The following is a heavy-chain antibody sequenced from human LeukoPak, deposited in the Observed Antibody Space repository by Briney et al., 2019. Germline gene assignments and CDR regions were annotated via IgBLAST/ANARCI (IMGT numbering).Heavy chain of an antibody. D-gene: IGHD6-19*01. CDR3: ARDHPYSSGWHGRVEAFDL. Sequence: ASVKVSCKASGYTFTSYGISWVRQAPGQGLEWMGWINPNSGGTKYAQKFQGRVTMTRDTSISTAYMDLGRLRSDDTAVYYCARDHPYSSGWHGRVEAFDLWGQGTTVTVSS. V-gene: IGHV1-2*02. J-gene: IGHJ3*01. CDR1: GYTFTSYG. CDR2: INPNSGGT.